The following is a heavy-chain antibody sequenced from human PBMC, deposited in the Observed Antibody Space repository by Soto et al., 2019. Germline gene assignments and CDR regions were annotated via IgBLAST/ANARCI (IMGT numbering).Heavy chain of an antibody. Sequence: GGSLRLSCAASGFTFSSYAMSWVRQAPGKGLEWVSAISGSGGSTYYADSVKGRFTISRDNSKNTLYLQMNSLRAEDTAVYYCANLSSPPMTTVTNTAFDIWGQGTMVTVSS. CDR3: ANLSSPPMTTVTNTAFDI. CDR1: GFTFSSYA. V-gene: IGHV3-23*01. CDR2: ISGSGGST. J-gene: IGHJ3*02. D-gene: IGHD4-17*01.